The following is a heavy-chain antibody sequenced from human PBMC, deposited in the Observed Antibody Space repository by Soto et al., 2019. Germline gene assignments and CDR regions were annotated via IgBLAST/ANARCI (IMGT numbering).Heavy chain of an antibody. CDR3: LRPRIDYLHGLVDV. CDR2: VYYTGDT. D-gene: IGHD4-17*01. J-gene: IGHJ6*02. Sequence: QVQLQQSGPRLVKPSETLSLTCTVSSGPDRSHNWGWIRQPPGRGLDWIGYVYYTGDTAYKPSLRSRFYTSADTSTNDISLTLSSVTAPDTAVYYCLRPRIDYLHGLVDVWGQGTTVSVSS. V-gene: IGHV4-59*08. CDR1: SGPDRSHN.